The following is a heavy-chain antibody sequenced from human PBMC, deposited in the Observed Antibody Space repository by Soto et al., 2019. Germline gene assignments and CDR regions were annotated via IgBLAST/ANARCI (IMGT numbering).Heavy chain of an antibody. CDR2: ISAYNGNT. J-gene: IGHJ5*02. Sequence: GASVKVSCKASGYTFTSYGISWVRQAPGQGLEWMGWISAYNGNTNYAQKLQGRVTMTTDTSTSTAYMELRSLRSDDTAVYYCARDERIFGVVINRAHNWFDPWGQGTLVTVSS. D-gene: IGHD3-3*01. CDR1: GYTFTSYG. V-gene: IGHV1-18*04. CDR3: ARDERIFGVVINRAHNWFDP.